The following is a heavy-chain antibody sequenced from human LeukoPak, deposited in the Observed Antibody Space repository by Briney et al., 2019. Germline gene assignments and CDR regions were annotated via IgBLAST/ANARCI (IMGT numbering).Heavy chain of an antibody. CDR1: GYSISSGYY. J-gene: IGHJ4*02. D-gene: IGHD3-22*01. Sequence: SETLSLTCTVSGYSISSGYYWGWIRQPPGKGLEWIGSIYHSGRTFYNPSLKSRVTISVDTSKNQFSLKLSSVTAADTAVYYCARQRRGYYDSSGYYYEDYWGQGNLVTVSS. CDR3: ARQRRGYYDSSGYYYEDY. V-gene: IGHV4-38-2*02. CDR2: IYHSGRT.